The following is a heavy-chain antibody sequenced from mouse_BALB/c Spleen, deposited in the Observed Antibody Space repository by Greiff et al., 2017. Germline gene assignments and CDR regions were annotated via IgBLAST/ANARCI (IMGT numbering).Heavy chain of an antibody. J-gene: IGHJ4*01. V-gene: IGHV5-17*02. Sequence: DVHLVESGGGLVQPGGSRKLSCAASGFTFSSFGMHWVRQAPEKGLEWVAYISSGSSTIYYADTVKGRFTISRDNPKNTLFLQMTSLRSEDTAMYYCARWGTDAMDYWGQGTSVTVSS. CDR3: ARWGTDAMDY. CDR2: ISSGSSTI. CDR1: GFTFSSFG. D-gene: IGHD3-3*01.